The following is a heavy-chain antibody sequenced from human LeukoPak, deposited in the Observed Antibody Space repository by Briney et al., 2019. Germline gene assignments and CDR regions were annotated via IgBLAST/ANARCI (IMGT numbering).Heavy chain of an antibody. J-gene: IGHJ4*02. CDR3: ASSYGDYGDY. Sequence: PGRSLRLSCAAPGFTFSSYGMHWVRQAPGKGLEWVAVIWYDGSNKYYADSVKGRFTISRDNSKNTLYLQMNSLRAEDTAVYYCASSYGDYGDYWGQGTLVTVSS. CDR1: GFTFSSYG. V-gene: IGHV3-33*01. D-gene: IGHD4-17*01. CDR2: IWYDGSNK.